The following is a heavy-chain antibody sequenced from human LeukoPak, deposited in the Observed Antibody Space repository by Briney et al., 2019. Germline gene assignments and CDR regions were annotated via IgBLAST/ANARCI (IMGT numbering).Heavy chain of an antibody. CDR1: GFTFGDYA. CDR3: TRAHGDFTRRYYYYYMDV. CDR2: IRSKAYGGTT. J-gene: IGHJ6*03. V-gene: IGHV3-49*04. D-gene: IGHD4-17*01. Sequence: GGSLRLSCTASGFTFGDYAMSWVRQAPGKGLEWVGFIRSKAYGGTTEYAASVKGRFTISRDDSKSIAYLQMNSLKTEDTAVYYCTRAHGDFTRRYYYYYMDVWGKGTTVTVSS.